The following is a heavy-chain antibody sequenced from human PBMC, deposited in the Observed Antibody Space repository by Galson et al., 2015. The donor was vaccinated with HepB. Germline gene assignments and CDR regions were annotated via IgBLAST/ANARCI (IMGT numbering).Heavy chain of an antibody. CDR1: GFSLSTSGVG. CDR2: IYWDDDK. Sequence: PALVKPTQTLTLTCTFSGFSLSTSGVGVGWIRQPPGKALEWLALIYWDDDKRYSPSLKSRLTITKDTSKNQVVLTMTNMDPVDTATYYCAHEFHSSGSTTPDAFDIWGQGTMVTVSS. CDR3: AHEFHSSGSTTPDAFDI. V-gene: IGHV2-5*02. J-gene: IGHJ3*02. D-gene: IGHD3-22*01.